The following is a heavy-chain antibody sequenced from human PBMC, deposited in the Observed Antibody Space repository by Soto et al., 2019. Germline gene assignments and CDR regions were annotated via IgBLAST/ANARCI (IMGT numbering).Heavy chain of an antibody. CDR3: ARDWGVRNFGRGYFGY. Sequence: QVQLVESGGGVVQPGRSLRLSCAASGVTFSSYGMHWVRQAPGKGLEWVAVIWYAGSNKYYADSVKGRFTISRDNSKNTLDLEMNSLIAEDTDVYYCARDWGVRNFGRGYFGYWGQGTMVTVSS. V-gene: IGHV3-33*01. CDR1: GVTFSSYG. CDR2: IWYAGSNK. J-gene: IGHJ4*02. D-gene: IGHD3-3*01.